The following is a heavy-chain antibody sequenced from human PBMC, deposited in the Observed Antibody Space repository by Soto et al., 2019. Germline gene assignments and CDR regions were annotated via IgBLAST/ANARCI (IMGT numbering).Heavy chain of an antibody. CDR2: IYTSGST. J-gene: IGHJ6*02. Sequence: QVQLQESGPGLVKPSETLSLTCTVSGGSISSYYWSWIRQPAGKGLEWIGRIYTSGSTNYNPSLKSRVTMSVDTYKNQFSLKLSSVTAADTAVYYCVAARPSNYYYYGMDVWGQGTTVTVSS. V-gene: IGHV4-4*07. D-gene: IGHD6-6*01. CDR3: VAARPSNYYYYGMDV. CDR1: GGSISSYY.